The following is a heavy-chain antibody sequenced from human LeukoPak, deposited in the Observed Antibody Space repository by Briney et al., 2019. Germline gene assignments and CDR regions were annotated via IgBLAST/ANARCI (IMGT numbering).Heavy chain of an antibody. D-gene: IGHD1-14*01. Sequence: GGSLRLSCAASGFTFSSYGIHWVRQAPGKGLEWVAFIRYDGSNKYYTDSVKGRFTISRDNSKNTLYLQMNSLRAEDTAVYYCARGTLNIPGEHGAFDYWGQGTLVTVSS. V-gene: IGHV3-30*02. CDR2: IRYDGSNK. J-gene: IGHJ4*02. CDR3: ARGTLNIPGEHGAFDY. CDR1: GFTFSSYG.